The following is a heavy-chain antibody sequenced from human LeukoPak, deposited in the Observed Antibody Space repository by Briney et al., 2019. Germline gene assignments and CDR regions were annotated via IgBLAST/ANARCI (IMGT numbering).Heavy chain of an antibody. CDR2: ISSSSSYI. CDR3: ARDARYFDWLPTNDY. D-gene: IGHD3-9*01. V-gene: IGHV3-21*01. J-gene: IGHJ4*02. Sequence: GGSLRLSCAASGFTFSSYSMNWVRRAPGKGLEWVSSISSSSSYIYYADSVKGRFTISRDNAKNSLYLQMNSLRAEDTAVYYCARDARYFDWLPTNDYWGQGTLVTVSS. CDR1: GFTFSSYS.